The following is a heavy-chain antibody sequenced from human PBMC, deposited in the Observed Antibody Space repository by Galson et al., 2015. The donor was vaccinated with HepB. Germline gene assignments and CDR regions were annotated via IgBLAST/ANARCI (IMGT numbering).Heavy chain of an antibody. J-gene: IGHJ4*02. D-gene: IGHD4-17*01. CDR3: AKGTTVLFDY. CDR1: GFTFSSYA. Sequence: SLRLSCAASGFTFSSYAMSWVRQAPGKGLEWASAISGSGGSTHYTDSVKGRFTISRDNSKNTLYLQMNSLRAEDTAVYYCAKGTTVLFDYWGQGTLVTVSS. V-gene: IGHV3-23*01. CDR2: ISGSGGST.